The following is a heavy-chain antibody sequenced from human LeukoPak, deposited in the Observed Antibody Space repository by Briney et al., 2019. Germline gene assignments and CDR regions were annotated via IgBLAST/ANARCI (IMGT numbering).Heavy chain of an antibody. CDR3: AKDALFHAGANPNCFDP. J-gene: IGHJ5*02. CDR2: ISWNSGSI. CDR1: GFTFDDYA. V-gene: IGHV3-9*01. D-gene: IGHD1-26*01. Sequence: GRSLRLSCAASGFTFDDYAMHWVRQAPGKGLEWVSGISWNSGSIGYADSVKGRFTISRDNAKNSLYLQMNSLRAEDTALYYCAKDALFHAGANPNCFDPWGQGTLVTVSS.